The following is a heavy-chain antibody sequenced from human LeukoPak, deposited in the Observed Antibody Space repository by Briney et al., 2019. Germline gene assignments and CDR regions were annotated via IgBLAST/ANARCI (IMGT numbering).Heavy chain of an antibody. CDR2: IYHSGST. J-gene: IGHJ3*02. CDR1: GGSISSYY. CDR3: ARLGAFDI. V-gene: IGHV4-59*08. Sequence: KPSETLSLTCTVSGGSISSYYWSWIRQPPGKGLEWIGSIYHSGSTYYNPSLKSRVTISVDTSKNQFSLKLSSVTAADTAVYYCARLGAFDIWGQGTMVTVSS.